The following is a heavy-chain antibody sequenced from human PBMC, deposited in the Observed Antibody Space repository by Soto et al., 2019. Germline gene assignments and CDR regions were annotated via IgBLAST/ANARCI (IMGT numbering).Heavy chain of an antibody. CDR1: GFIFNGHT. CDR2: ISDSSDTI. J-gene: IGHJ4*02. V-gene: IGHV3-48*01. D-gene: IGHD3-10*01. Sequence: EVQLVESGGDLVQPGGSLRLSCAASGFIFNGHTMNWVRQAPGKGLEWLSYISDSSDTIYYADSVKGRFTISRDNAKNSLYLQMNSLRAEDTAVYYCARDFGTYWGQGTLVTVSS. CDR3: ARDFGTY.